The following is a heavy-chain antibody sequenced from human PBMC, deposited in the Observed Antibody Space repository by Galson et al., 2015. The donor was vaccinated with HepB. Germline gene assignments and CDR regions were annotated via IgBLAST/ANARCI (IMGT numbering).Heavy chain of an antibody. V-gene: IGHV3-11*06. CDR2: ISSSSLYT. CDR1: DFTFNDAW. Sequence: SLRLSCAASDFTFNDAWMRWVRQAPGKGLEWISYISSSSLYTNYADSVKGRFTISRDNAKNSLYLQISSARAEDTALYYCARVADADYGDHSHFNYWGQGTLVTVSS. J-gene: IGHJ4*02. D-gene: IGHD4-17*01. CDR3: ARVADADYGDHSHFNY.